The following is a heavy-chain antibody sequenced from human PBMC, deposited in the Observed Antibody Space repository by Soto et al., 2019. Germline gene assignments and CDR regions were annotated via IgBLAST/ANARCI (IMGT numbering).Heavy chain of an antibody. CDR1: GSSISDYY. V-gene: IGHV4-59*12. CDR2: IYYTGST. D-gene: IGHD3-10*01. J-gene: IGHJ4*02. CDR3: AKDFYGSGSPSAPTLGY. Sequence: SETLSLTCTISGSSISDYYWSWIRQPPGKGLEWVGYIYYTGSTTYNPSLKSRLTLSVDTSNNQFSLKLHSVSAADTAVYYCAKDFYGSGSPSAPTLGYWGQGTLVTVSS.